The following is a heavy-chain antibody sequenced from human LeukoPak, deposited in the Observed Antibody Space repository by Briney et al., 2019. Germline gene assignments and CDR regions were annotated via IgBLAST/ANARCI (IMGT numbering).Heavy chain of an antibody. J-gene: IGHJ4*02. D-gene: IGHD1-26*01. Sequence: SETLSLTCAVYGGSFSGYYWSWIRQPPGKGLEWIGEINHSGSANYNPSLKSRVTISVDTSKNQFSLKLSSVTAADTAVYYCARGPVFEWELLGYYFDYWGQGTLVTVSP. V-gene: IGHV4-34*01. CDR3: ARGPVFEWELLGYYFDY. CDR1: GGSFSGYY. CDR2: INHSGSA.